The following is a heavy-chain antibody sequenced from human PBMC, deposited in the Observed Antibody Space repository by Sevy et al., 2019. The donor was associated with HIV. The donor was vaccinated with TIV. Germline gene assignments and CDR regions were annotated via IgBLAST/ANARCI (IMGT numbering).Heavy chain of an antibody. Sequence: SETLSLTCAVYGGSFSGYYWSWIRQPPGKGLEWIGEINHSGSTNYNPSLMSRVTISVDTSKNQFSLKLSSVTAADTAVYYCARGRSGWYWGFDYWGQGTLVTVSS. J-gene: IGHJ4*02. D-gene: IGHD6-19*01. CDR2: INHSGST. CDR1: GGSFSGYY. CDR3: ARGRSGWYWGFDY. V-gene: IGHV4-34*01.